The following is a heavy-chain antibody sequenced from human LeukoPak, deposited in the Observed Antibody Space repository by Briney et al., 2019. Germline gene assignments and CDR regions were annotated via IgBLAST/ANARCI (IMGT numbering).Heavy chain of an antibody. D-gene: IGHD1-1*01. V-gene: IGHV1-18*01. CDR2: ISAYNGNT. CDR1: GYTFTSYG. J-gene: IGHJ6*03. CDR3: AREVGNVLGYYMDV. Sequence: EASVKVSCKASGYTFTSYGISWVRQAPGQGLEWMGWISAYNGNTNYARKLQGRVTMTTDTSTSTAYMELRSLRSDDTAVYYCAREVGNVLGYYMDVWGKGTTVTISS.